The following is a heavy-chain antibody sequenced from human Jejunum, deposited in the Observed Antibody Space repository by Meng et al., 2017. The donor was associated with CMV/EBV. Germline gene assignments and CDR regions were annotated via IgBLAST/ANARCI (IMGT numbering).Heavy chain of an antibody. CDR1: GSTFSSYE. CDR2: ISGDGSTI. D-gene: IGHD5-18*01. V-gene: IGHV3-48*03. CDR3: ARVGYSYAYDY. Sequence: CAASGSTFSSYEMNWVRQAPGKGLEWVSYISGDGSTILYADSVKGRFTISRDNAKNTLHLQMNSLRAEDTAVYYCARVGYSYAYDYWGQGTLVTVSS. J-gene: IGHJ4*02.